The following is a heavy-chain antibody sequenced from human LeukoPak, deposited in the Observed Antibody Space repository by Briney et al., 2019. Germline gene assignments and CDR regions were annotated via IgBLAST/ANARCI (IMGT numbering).Heavy chain of an antibody. J-gene: IGHJ4*02. CDR3: ARVYCTNGVCRGYFDY. CDR2: ISSSSSYI. V-gene: IGHV3-21*01. CDR1: GFTFSSYS. D-gene: IGHD2-8*01. Sequence: PGGSLRLSCAASGFTFSSYSMNWVRQAPGKGLEWVSSISSSSSYIYYADSVKGRFTISRDNAKNSLYLQMNSLRAEDTAVYYCARVYCTNGVCRGYFDYWGQGTLVTVSS.